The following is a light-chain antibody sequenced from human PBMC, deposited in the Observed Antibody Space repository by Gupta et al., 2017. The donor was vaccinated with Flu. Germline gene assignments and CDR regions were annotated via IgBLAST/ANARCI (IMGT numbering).Light chain of an antibody. CDR1: SSDVGSYNL. V-gene: IGLV2-23*01. Sequence: QSALTQPASVSGSPGQSITISCTGTSSDVGSYNLVSWYQQHPGKAPKLLIYEDNKRPSGVANRFSGSKSGNTASLTISGLRAEDEADYYCCSYAGSYIWLFGGGTKLTVL. J-gene: IGLJ2*01. CDR2: EDN. CDR3: CSYAGSYIWL.